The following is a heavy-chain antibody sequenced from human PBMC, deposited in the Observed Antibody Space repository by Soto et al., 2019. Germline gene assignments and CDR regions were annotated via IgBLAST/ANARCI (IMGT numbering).Heavy chain of an antibody. CDR3: AREAYYDSEFDY. Sequence: QVQLQESGPGLVKPSETLSLTCTVSGGSISSYYWSWIRQPPGKGLEWIGYIYYSGSTNYNPSLKSRVTISVDTSKNQFSLKLSSVTAADTAVYYCAREAYYDSEFDYWGQGTLVTVSS. CDR1: GGSISSYY. J-gene: IGHJ4*02. D-gene: IGHD3-22*01. V-gene: IGHV4-59*01. CDR2: IYYSGST.